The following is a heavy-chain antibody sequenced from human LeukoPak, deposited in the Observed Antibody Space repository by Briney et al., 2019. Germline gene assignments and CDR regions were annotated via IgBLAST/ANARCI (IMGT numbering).Heavy chain of an antibody. Sequence: GASVKVSCKASGYTFTGYYMHWVRQAPGQGLEWMAWINPYNGGTNYAQRFQGRVTVATDTSISTAYMELSRLRSGDTAVYYCARAPDSDSSGYSHWGQGTLVTVAP. CDR3: ARAPDSDSSGYSH. CDR2: INPYNGGT. CDR1: GYTFTGYY. J-gene: IGHJ4*02. D-gene: IGHD3-22*01. V-gene: IGHV1-2*02.